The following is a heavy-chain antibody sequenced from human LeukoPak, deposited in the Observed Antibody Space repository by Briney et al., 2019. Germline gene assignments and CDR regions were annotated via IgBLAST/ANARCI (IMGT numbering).Heavy chain of an antibody. Sequence: GGSLRLSCAASGFTFSSYGIHWVRQAPGKGLEWVAFIRYDGSNKYHADSVKGRFTISRDNSKNTLYLQMNSLRAEDTAVYYCAKDWEITRGAAAPRKGIPFDYWGQGTLVTVSS. CDR3: AKDWEITRGAAAPRKGIPFDY. CDR2: IRYDGSNK. CDR1: GFTFSSYG. J-gene: IGHJ4*02. D-gene: IGHD6-13*01. V-gene: IGHV3-30*02.